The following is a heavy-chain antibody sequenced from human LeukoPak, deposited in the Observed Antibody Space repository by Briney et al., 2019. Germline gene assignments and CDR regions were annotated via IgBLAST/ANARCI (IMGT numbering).Heavy chain of an antibody. CDR3: ARDYGGIVGATGIFDY. J-gene: IGHJ4*02. V-gene: IGHV1-18*01. CDR1: GYTFTSYG. Sequence: ASVKVPCKASGYTFTSYGISWVRQAPGQGLEWMGWISAYNGNTNYAQKLQGRVTMTTDTSTSTAYMELRSLRSDDTAVYYCARDYGGIVGATGIFDYWGQGTLVTVSP. D-gene: IGHD1-26*01. CDR2: ISAYNGNT.